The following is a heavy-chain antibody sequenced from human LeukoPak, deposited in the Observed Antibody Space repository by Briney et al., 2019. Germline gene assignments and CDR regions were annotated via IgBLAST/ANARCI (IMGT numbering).Heavy chain of an antibody. D-gene: IGHD3-10*01. CDR3: ASKRGVLWFGDAFDI. Sequence: PGGSLRLSCVASGFPLSSFAMSWVRQTPGKGLEWVSATSSSDSGTYYADSVKGRFTISRDNSKNTLYLQMNSLRAEDTAVYYCASKRGVLWFGDAFDIWGQGTMVTVSS. CDR2: TSSSDSGT. V-gene: IGHV3-23*01. CDR1: GFPLSSFA. J-gene: IGHJ3*02.